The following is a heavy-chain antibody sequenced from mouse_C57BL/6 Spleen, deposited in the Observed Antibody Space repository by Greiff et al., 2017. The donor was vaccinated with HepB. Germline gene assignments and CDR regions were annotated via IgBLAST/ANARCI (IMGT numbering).Heavy chain of an antibody. J-gene: IGHJ4*01. D-gene: IGHD3-2*02. CDR3: SRERRQHRLRSAMDY. CDR1: GYSFTGYY. Sequence: VQLQQSGPELVKPGASVKISCKASGYSFTGYYMNWVKQSPEKSLEWIGEINPSTGGTTYNQKFKAKATLTVDKSSSTAYMQLKSLTSEDSAVYYCSRERRQHRLRSAMDYWGQGTSVTVSS. V-gene: IGHV1-42*01. CDR2: INPSTGGT.